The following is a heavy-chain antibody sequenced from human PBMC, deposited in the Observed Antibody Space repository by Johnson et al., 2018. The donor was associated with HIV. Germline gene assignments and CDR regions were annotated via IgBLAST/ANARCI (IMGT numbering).Heavy chain of an antibody. D-gene: IGHD3-3*01. Sequence: QVQLVESGGGVVQPERSLRLSCAASGFTFSGYGMHWVRQAPGKGLEWVAVIWYDGSKRYYADSAKGRFTISRDNSKNAVYLQMNSLRAEDTALYYCAKAFVDGRSVPWAFDIWGQGTMVSVSS. J-gene: IGHJ3*02. CDR1: GFTFSGYG. CDR3: AKAFVDGRSVPWAFDI. V-gene: IGHV3-33*06. CDR2: IWYDGSKR.